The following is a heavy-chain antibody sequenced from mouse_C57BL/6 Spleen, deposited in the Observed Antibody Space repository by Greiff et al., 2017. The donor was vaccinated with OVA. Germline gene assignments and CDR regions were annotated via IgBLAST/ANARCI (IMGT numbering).Heavy chain of an antibody. CDR1: GFSLTSYA. CDR2: IWTGGGT. V-gene: IGHV2-9-1*01. J-gene: IGHJ4*01. CDR3: ARNSGNYGSSYDYAMDY. Sequence: VQLQQSGPGLVAPSQSLSITCTVSGFSLTSYAISWVRQPPGTGLEWLGVIWTGGGTNYNSALKSRLSICKDNSKSQVFLKMNSLQTDDTARYYCARNSGNYGSSYDYAMDYWGQGTSVTVSS. D-gene: IGHD1-1*01.